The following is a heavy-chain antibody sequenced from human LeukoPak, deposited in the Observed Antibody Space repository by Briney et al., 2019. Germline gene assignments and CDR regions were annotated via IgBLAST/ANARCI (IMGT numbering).Heavy chain of an antibody. CDR2: ISYDGSNK. D-gene: IGHD3-10*01. Sequence: GRSLRLSCAASGFTLSSYAMHWVRQAPGKGLEWVAVISYDGSNKYYADSVKGRFTISRDNSKNTLYLQMNSLRAEDTAVYYCAKASGYFDYWGQGTLVTVSS. CDR3: AKASGYFDY. J-gene: IGHJ4*02. CDR1: GFTLSSYA. V-gene: IGHV3-30*04.